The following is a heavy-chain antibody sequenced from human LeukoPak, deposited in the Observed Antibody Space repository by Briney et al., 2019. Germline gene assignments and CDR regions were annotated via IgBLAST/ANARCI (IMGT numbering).Heavy chain of an antibody. D-gene: IGHD3-16*01. J-gene: IGHJ4*02. CDR2: ISGSGNGGSM. Sequence: GGSLRLSCSASGFVFSIYTMYWVRQPPGKGPEYVSTISGSGNGGSMYYADSVKGRFTISRDDSKSILYLQMNGLRSEDTAVYYCVKDFGRVRGTPDSWGQGTLVTVSS. CDR3: VKDFGRVRGTPDS. CDR1: GFVFSIYT. V-gene: IGHV3-64D*06.